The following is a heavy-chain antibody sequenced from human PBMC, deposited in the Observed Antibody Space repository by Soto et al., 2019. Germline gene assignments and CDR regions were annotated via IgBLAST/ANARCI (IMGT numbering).Heavy chain of an antibody. J-gene: IGHJ6*03. D-gene: IGHD3-9*01. CDR1: GGSVSSAGYF. V-gene: IGHV4-39*01. CDR2: VYFSGDS. CDR3: ARHRPAASRYAYYHYMDV. Sequence: QLQLEESGPGLVKPSETLSLICTVSGGSVSSAGYFWGWIRQPPGKGLEWHGSVYFSGDSYYNPSLTSRVAMSVDTSKSQFSLNLTSATAADTAVYYCARHRPAASRYAYYHYMDVWGKGTTVTVSS.